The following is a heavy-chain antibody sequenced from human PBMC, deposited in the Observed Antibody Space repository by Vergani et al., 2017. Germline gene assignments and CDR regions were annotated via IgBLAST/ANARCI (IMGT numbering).Heavy chain of an antibody. J-gene: IGHJ5*02. Sequence: EVQLEESGGGLVLPGRSLRLSCVASGFTSAGYAMHWVRQAPGKGLEWVSGISWNSNSLGYADSVKGRFTISRDNAKNSLYLKMNSLRAEDTALYYCAKDLGTSSGGGWFDPWGQGTLVTVSS. CDR3: AKDLGTSSGGGWFDP. D-gene: IGHD6-6*01. V-gene: IGHV3-9*02. CDR2: ISWNSNSL. CDR1: GFTSAGYA.